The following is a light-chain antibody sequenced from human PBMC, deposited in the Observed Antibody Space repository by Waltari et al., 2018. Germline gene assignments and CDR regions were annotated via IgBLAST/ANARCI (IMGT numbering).Light chain of an antibody. CDR2: AAS. J-gene: IGKJ2*01. Sequence: DIQMTQSPSSLSASVGDRVTITCRPSQRISSYLNWYQQKPGKARKLLIYAASSLQSGVPSRFSGSGSGTDFTLTISSLQPEDVAAYYCQQSYSTPYTFGQGTKLEIK. V-gene: IGKV1-39*01. CDR1: QRISSY. CDR3: QQSYSTPYT.